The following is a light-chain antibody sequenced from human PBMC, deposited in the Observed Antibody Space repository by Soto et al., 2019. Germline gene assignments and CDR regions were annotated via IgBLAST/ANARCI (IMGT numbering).Light chain of an antibody. CDR1: QSISSW. J-gene: IGKJ4*01. CDR2: AAS. Sequence: DIQMTQSPSTLSASLGDRVTITCGASQSISSWLAWYQQKPGKAPKRLIYAASSLQGGVPSRFSGSGYGTEFTLTVSGLQTEDFATYYCLQHNSYPHTFGGGTKVDIK. V-gene: IGKV1-5*01. CDR3: LQHNSYPHT.